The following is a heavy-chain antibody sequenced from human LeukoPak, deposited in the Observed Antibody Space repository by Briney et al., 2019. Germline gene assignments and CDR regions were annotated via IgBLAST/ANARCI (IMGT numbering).Heavy chain of an antibody. D-gene: IGHD1-26*01. CDR1: GFTFDDYA. J-gene: IGHJ5*02. CDR3: AKGLGSYYFTRFDP. V-gene: IGHV3-43*02. Sequence: PGGSLRLSCAASGFTFDDYAMHWVRHAPGKGLEWVSLISGDGGSTYYADSVKGRFTISRDNSKNSLYLQMNSLRTEDTALYYCAKGLGSYYFTRFDPWGQGTLVTVSS. CDR2: ISGDGGST.